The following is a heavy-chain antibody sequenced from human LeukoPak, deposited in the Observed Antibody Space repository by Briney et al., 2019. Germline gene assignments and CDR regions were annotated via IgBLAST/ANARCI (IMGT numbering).Heavy chain of an antibody. CDR2: INHSGST. V-gene: IGHV4-34*01. CDR1: GESFSAYY. CDR3: ARDSIAAVVDY. D-gene: IGHD6-13*01. Sequence: SETLSLTCAVYGESFSAYYWSWIRQPPGKGLEWIGDINHSGSTNYNPSLKSRVTISVDTSKNQFSLKLSSVTAADTAVYYCARDSIAAVVDYWGQGTLVTVSS. J-gene: IGHJ4*02.